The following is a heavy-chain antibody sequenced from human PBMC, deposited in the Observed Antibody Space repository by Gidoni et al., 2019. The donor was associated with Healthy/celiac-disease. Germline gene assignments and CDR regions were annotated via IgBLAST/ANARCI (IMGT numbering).Heavy chain of an antibody. V-gene: IGHV4-38-2*02. Sequence: QVQLQESGPGLVKPSETLSLHCTVSGYSISSGYYWGWIRPPPGKGLEWIGSIYHSGSTYYNPSLKSRVTISVDTSKNQFSLKLSSVTAADTAVYYCARDRDYGSGSYYGGKDYWGQGTLVTVSS. CDR1: GYSISSGYY. CDR3: ARDRDYGSGSYYGGKDY. J-gene: IGHJ4*02. D-gene: IGHD3-10*01. CDR2: IYHSGST.